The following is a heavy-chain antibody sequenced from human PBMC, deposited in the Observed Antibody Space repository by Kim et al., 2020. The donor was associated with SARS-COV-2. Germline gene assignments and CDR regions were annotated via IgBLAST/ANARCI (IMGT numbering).Heavy chain of an antibody. CDR2: IIPVFGTP. CDR1: GATFSTYG. J-gene: IGHJ4*01. D-gene: IGHD3-22*01. Sequence: SVKVSCKISGATFSTYGINWVRQAPGQGLEWMGGIIPVFGTPKYAQKFQDRVTIIADESTSTAYMELSSLKSGDTAVYFCARSPVSHYDSSGYYFDHWG. V-gene: IGHV1-69*13. CDR3: ARSPVSHYDSSGYYFDH.